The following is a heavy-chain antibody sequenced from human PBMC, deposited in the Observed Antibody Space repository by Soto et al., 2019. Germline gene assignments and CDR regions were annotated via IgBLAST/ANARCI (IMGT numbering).Heavy chain of an antibody. J-gene: IGHJ4*02. Sequence: VELVESGGGVVQPGGSLRLSCAASGFTFNTHGMHWVRQAPGKGLEWVAVIWYDGSQRYYADFVRGRFTISRDNSQNTLYLQMTSLRAEDTAVYYCARIGDYGDYVTDYWGQGALVTVSS. CDR1: GFTFNTHG. D-gene: IGHD4-17*01. CDR2: IWYDGSQR. V-gene: IGHV3-33*01. CDR3: ARIGDYGDYVTDY.